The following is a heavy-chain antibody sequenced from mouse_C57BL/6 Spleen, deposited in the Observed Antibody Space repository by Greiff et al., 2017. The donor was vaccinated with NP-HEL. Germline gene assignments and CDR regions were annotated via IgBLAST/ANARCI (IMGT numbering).Heavy chain of an antibody. J-gene: IGHJ4*01. CDR1: GYTFTSYW. D-gene: IGHD4-1*01. CDR2: IYPGSGST. Sequence: QVQLQQPGAELVKPGASVKMSCKASGYTFTSYWITWVKQRPGQGLEWIGDIYPGSGSTNYNEKFKSKATLTVDTSSSTAYMQLSSLTSEDSAVYYCARTEANWGYAMDYWGQGTSVTVSS. V-gene: IGHV1-55*01. CDR3: ARTEANWGYAMDY.